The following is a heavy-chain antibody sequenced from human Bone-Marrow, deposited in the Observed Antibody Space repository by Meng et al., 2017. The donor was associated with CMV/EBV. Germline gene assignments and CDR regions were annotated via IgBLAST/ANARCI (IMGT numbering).Heavy chain of an antibody. J-gene: IGHJ6*02. V-gene: IGHV1-69*05. CDR3: ARVGGYPPRGAWLVVTKYYGMDV. CDR2: IIPIFGTA. D-gene: IGHD4-23*01. CDR1: GGTFSSYA. Sequence: SVKVSCKASGGTFSSYAISWVRQAPGQGLEWMGGIIPIFGTANYAQKFQGRVTITTDESTSTAYMELNSLRAEDTAVYYCARVGGYPPRGAWLVVTKYYGMDVWGQGNTVTVSS.